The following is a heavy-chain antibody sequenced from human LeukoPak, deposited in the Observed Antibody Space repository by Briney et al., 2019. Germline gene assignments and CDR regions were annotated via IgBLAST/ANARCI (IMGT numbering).Heavy chain of an antibody. D-gene: IGHD6-19*01. CDR3: ARDMIAVAGTEWGY. CDR2: INPNSGGT. J-gene: IGHJ4*02. Sequence: ASVKVSCKASGYTFTGYYMHWVRQAPGQGLEWMGWINPNSGGTNYAQKFQGRVTMTRDTSISTAYMELSRLRSDDTAVYYCARDMIAVAGTEWGYWGQGTLVTVSS. CDR1: GYTFTGYY. V-gene: IGHV1-2*02.